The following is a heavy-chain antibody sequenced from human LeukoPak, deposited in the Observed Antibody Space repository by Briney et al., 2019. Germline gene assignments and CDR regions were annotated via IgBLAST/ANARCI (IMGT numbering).Heavy chain of an antibody. Sequence: SVKVSCKASGGTFSSYAISWVRQAPGQGLEWMGGIIPIFGTANYAQKFQGRVTITADESTSTAYMELSSLRSEDTAVYYCARSSIAAADDYYYYGMDVWGQGTTVTVSS. J-gene: IGHJ6*02. V-gene: IGHV1-69*13. CDR1: GGTFSSYA. CDR3: ARSSIAAADDYYYYGMDV. D-gene: IGHD6-13*01. CDR2: IIPIFGTA.